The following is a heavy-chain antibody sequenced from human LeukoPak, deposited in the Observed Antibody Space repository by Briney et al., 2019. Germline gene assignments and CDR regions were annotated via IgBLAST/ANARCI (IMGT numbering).Heavy chain of an antibody. V-gene: IGHV1-18*01. D-gene: IGHD3-10*01. CDR1: GYMFTSYA. J-gene: IGHJ6*03. Sequence: GASVKVSCQASGYMFTSYAIHWVREAPGQGLEWLGWISDYNGKTDYAEGLQGRVTMTTDRSTNTAFMELRSLGSDDTAIYFCARGSGSPYYYYMDVWGKGTAVTVSS. CDR3: ARGSGSPYYYYMDV. CDR2: ISDYNGKT.